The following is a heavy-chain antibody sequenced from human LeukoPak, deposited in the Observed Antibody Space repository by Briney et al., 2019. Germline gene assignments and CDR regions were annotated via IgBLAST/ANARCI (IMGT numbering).Heavy chain of an antibody. D-gene: IGHD6-13*01. CDR1: GGSISGYF. CDR2: IYYSGST. J-gene: IGHJ4*02. CDR3: ARAHSSSRYIHDY. Sequence: SETLSLTCTVSGGSISGYFWSWIRQPPGKGLEWIGYIYYSGSTNYNPSLKSRVTIPVDTSKNQFSLKLSSVTAADTAVYYCARAHSSSRYIHDYWGQGTLVTVSS. V-gene: IGHV4-59*01.